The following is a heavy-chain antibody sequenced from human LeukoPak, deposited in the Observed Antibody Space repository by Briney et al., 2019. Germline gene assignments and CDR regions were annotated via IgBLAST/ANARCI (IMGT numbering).Heavy chain of an antibody. Sequence: GRSLRLSCAASGFTFSSYWMYWVRQVPGKGLVWVSRMNSDGSITTYADSVKGRFTISRDNAKNKLDLQMNSLRAEDTAVYYCGRGYGGNRLVDYWGQGTLVTVSS. CDR2: MNSDGSIT. CDR3: GRGYGGNRLVDY. CDR1: GFTFSSYW. J-gene: IGHJ4*02. D-gene: IGHD4-23*01. V-gene: IGHV3-74*01.